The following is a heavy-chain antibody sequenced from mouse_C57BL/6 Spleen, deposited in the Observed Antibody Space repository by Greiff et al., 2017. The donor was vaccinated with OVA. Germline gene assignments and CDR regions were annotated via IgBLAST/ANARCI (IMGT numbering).Heavy chain of an antibody. V-gene: IGHV5-17*01. J-gene: IGHJ3*01. CDR3: ARGYGYDRGFAY. CDR1: GFTFSDYG. CDR2: ISSGSSTI. Sequence: EVQLVESGGGLVKPGGSLKLSCAASGFTFSDYGMHWVRQAPEKGLEWVAYISSGSSTIYYADTVKGRFTISRDNAKNTLFRQMTSLRSEDTAMYYCARGYGYDRGFAYWGQGTLVTVSA. D-gene: IGHD2-2*01.